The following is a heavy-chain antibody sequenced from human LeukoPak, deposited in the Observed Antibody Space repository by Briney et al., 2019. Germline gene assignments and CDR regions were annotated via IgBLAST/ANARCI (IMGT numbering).Heavy chain of an antibody. CDR1: GFTFSSYG. V-gene: IGHV3-23*01. Sequence: PGRSLRLSCAASGFTFSSYGMHWVRQAPGKGLEWVSAISGSGGSTYYADSVKGRFTISRDNSKNTLYLQMNSLRAEDTAVYYCAKNRRSSSSWYFDYWGQGTLVTVSS. J-gene: IGHJ4*02. D-gene: IGHD6-13*01. CDR2: ISGSGGST. CDR3: AKNRRSSSSWYFDY.